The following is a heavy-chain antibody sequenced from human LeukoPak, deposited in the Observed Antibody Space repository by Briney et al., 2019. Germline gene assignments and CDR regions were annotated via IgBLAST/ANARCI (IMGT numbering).Heavy chain of an antibody. J-gene: IGHJ4*02. CDR2: FYSGGGT. Sequence: GGSLRLSCVASGFTVSSNYMSWVRQAPGKGLEWVSSFYSGGGTYYADSVKGRFTISRDYSKNTLYLQMNSLRAEDTAVYFCARERRSGYDLFYFDYWAREPWSPSPQ. V-gene: IGHV3-53*01. CDR1: GFTVSSNY. D-gene: IGHD5-12*01. CDR3: ARERRSGYDLFYFDY.